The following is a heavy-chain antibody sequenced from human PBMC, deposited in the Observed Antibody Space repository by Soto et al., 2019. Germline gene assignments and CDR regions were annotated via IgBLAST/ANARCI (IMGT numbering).Heavy chain of an antibody. CDR3: ARDKITGLFDY. J-gene: IGHJ4*02. CDR2: INHSGST. CDR1: GVSFSGYY. D-gene: IGHD2-8*02. Sequence: SETLSLTCAVSGVSFSGYYWSWIRQPPGTGLEWIGEINHSGSTNYNPSLKSRVTISVDTSKNQFSLKLTSVTAADTAVYYCARDKITGLFDYWGQGTLVTVS. V-gene: IGHV4-34*01.